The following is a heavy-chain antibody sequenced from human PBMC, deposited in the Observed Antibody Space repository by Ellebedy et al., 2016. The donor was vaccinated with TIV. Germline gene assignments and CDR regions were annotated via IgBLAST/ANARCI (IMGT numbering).Heavy chain of an antibody. D-gene: IGHD6-19*01. CDR3: ARHSSGWYHDAFDI. CDR1: GGSISSYY. V-gene: IGHV4-59*13. Sequence: SETLSLXXTVSGGSISSYYWSWIRQPPGKGLEWIGYIYYSGSTNYNPSLKSRVTISVDTSKNQFSLKLSSVTAADTAVYYCARHSSGWYHDAFDIWGQGTMVTVSS. CDR2: IYYSGST. J-gene: IGHJ3*02.